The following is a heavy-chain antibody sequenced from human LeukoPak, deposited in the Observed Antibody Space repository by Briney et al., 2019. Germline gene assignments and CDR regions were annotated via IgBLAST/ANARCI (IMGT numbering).Heavy chain of an antibody. Sequence: GGSLRLSCAASGFSFSSYAMHWVRQAPGKGLEWVAVISYDGRNEYYADSVKGRFTISRDISKTTVYLQMNSLRPEDTAVYYCARGGDSWSGYSYGMDVWGQGTTVTVSS. D-gene: IGHD3-3*01. CDR1: GFSFSSYA. CDR2: ISYDGRNE. CDR3: ARGGDSWSGYSYGMDV. V-gene: IGHV3-30*04. J-gene: IGHJ6*02.